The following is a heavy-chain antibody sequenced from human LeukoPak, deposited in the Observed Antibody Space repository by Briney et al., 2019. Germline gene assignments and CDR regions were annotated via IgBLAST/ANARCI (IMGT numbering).Heavy chain of an antibody. V-gene: IGHV1-2*02. CDR3: ARDQVVVVPAAMGDYYYGMDV. J-gene: IGHJ6*02. CDR2: INPNKGGT. CDR1: GYTFTGYY. D-gene: IGHD2-2*01. Sequence: GASVNVSCKASGYTFTGYYMHGVRQAPGQGREGMGWINPNKGGTNYPHNKQSRVTKTRDTSISTAYMELSRLTSDHTAVYYCARDQVVVVPAAMGDYYYGMDVWGQGTTVTVSS.